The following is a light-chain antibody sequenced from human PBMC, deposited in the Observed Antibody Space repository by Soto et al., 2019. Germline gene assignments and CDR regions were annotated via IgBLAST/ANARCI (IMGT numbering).Light chain of an antibody. CDR3: QQYGSSGT. CDR1: QGIGSA. CDR2: DAS. J-gene: IGKJ1*01. Sequence: LYQSPSAVSANVGDRVSITCRASQGIGSALAWYQLKPGAAPALLIYDASTLESGVPSRFSGSRSGADFTLTISSLQPEDFATYYCQQYGSSGTFGQGTNV. V-gene: IGKV1-13*02.